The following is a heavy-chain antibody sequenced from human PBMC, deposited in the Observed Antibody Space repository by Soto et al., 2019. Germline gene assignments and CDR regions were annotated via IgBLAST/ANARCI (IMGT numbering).Heavy chain of an antibody. V-gene: IGHV1-69*13. CDR1: GGTFSSYA. J-gene: IGHJ6*02. CDR3: ARDEGSAGRYYYYYGMDV. Sequence: SVKVSCKASGGTFSSYAISWMRQAPGQGLEWMGGIIPIFGTANYAQKFQGRVTITADESTSTAYMELSSLRSEDTAVYYCARDEGSAGRYYYYYGMDVWGQGTTVTVSS. D-gene: IGHD6-19*01. CDR2: IIPIFGTA.